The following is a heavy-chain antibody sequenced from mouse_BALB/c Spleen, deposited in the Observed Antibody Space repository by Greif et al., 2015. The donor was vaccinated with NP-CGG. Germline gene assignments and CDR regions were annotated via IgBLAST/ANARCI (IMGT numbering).Heavy chain of an antibody. J-gene: IGHJ2*01. Sequence: VQLQHSGAELVRSGASVKLSCTASGFNIKDYYMHWVKQRPEQGLEWIGWIDPENGDTEYAPKFQGKATMTADTSSNTAYLQLSSLTSEDTAVYYCNSHPSSSYFDYWGQGTTLTVSS. D-gene: IGHD1-1*01. V-gene: IGHV14-4*02. CDR2: IDPENGDT. CDR1: GFNIKDYY. CDR3: NSHPSSSYFDY.